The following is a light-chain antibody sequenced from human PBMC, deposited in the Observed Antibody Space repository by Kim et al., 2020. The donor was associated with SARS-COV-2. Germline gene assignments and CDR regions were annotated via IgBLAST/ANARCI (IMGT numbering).Light chain of an antibody. CDR2: GAS. V-gene: IGKV1-39*01. J-gene: IGKJ4*01. CDR1: QSINSY. Sequence: DIQMTQSPSSLSASVGDRVTITCRASQSINSYLNWYQQKPGKAPKLLIYGASTLQSGVPSRFSGSESGTDFTLTISSLQPEDFATYYCQQGYSTLTFGGGTKVDIK. CDR3: QQGYSTLT.